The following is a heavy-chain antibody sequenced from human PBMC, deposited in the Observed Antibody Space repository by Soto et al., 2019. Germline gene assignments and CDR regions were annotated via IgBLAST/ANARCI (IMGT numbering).Heavy chain of an antibody. V-gene: IGHV3-66*01. Sequence: PGGSLRLSCAASGFTVSSNYMSWVRQAPGKGLEWVSVIYSGGSTYYADSVKGRFTISRDNSKNTLYLQMNSLRAEDTAVYYCARSPSYGSGSYYNTLDYWGQGTLVTVSS. CDR3: ARSPSYGSGSYYNTLDY. CDR2: IYSGGST. D-gene: IGHD3-10*01. J-gene: IGHJ4*02. CDR1: GFTVSSNY.